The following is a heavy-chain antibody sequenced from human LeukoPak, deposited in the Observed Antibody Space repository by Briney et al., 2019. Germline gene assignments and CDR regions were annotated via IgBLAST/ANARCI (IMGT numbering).Heavy chain of an antibody. D-gene: IGHD6-13*01. CDR1: GYSISSGYY. V-gene: IGHV4-38-2*02. CDR3: ARDFSSWSIDY. CDR2: IYHSGST. Sequence: KPSETLSLTCTVSGYSISSGYYWGWIRQPPGKGLEWIGSIYHSGSTYYNPSLKSRVTISVDTSKNQFSLKLSSVTAADTDVYYCARDFSSWSIDYWGQGTLVTVSS. J-gene: IGHJ4*02.